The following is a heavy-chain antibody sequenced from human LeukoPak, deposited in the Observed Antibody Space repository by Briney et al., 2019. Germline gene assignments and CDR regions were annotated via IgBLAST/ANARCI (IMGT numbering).Heavy chain of an antibody. D-gene: IGHD3-3*01. CDR1: GFTFSSYW. CDR2: INTDGSST. CDR3: ARNSKNYDFWSGYTDY. V-gene: IGHV3-74*01. J-gene: IGHJ4*02. Sequence: GGSPRLSCAASGFTFSSYWMHWVRQAPGKGLVWVSRINTDGSSTSYADSVKGRFTISRDNAKNTLYLQMNSLRAEDTAVYYCARNSKNYDFWSGYTDYWGQGTLVTVSS.